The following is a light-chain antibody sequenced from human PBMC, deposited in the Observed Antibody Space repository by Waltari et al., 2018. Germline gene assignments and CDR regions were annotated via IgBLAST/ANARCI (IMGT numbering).Light chain of an antibody. CDR1: QSVRSY. J-gene: IGKJ2*01. CDR3: HQRSDWPRT. Sequence: EIVLTRSPATLSLSPGETATLSCRASQSVRSYLAWYQKKPGQAPRLLISDASNRATGIPARFSGSGSGTDFTLTISSLEPEDFAVYYCHQRSDWPRTFGQGTKVEIK. CDR2: DAS. V-gene: IGKV3-11*01.